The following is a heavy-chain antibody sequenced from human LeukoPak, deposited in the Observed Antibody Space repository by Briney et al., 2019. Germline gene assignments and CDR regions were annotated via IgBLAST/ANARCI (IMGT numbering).Heavy chain of an antibody. V-gene: IGHV3-7*01. CDR3: ARGGTFVSDY. D-gene: IGHD1-1*01. CDR1: GFTFSRSW. CDR2: INQDGSEK. Sequence: GGALRLSCAASGFTFSRSWMSWVRQAPGKGLEWVANINQDGSEKYYVDSMKGRFTVSRDNARNSLYLQIDSLRAEDTAVYYCARGGTFVSDYWGQGTLVTVSS. J-gene: IGHJ4*02.